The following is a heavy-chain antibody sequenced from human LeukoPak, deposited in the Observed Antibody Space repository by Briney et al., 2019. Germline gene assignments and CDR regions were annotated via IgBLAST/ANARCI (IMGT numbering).Heavy chain of an antibody. Sequence: RSETLSLTCTVSGGSISSYYWSWIRQPPGKGLEGIGYIHYSGSTHYNPSLKSRVTISVDTSKNQVSLKLRSVTAADTAVYFCARGPYSYDSSGAFDIWGQGTMVTVSS. J-gene: IGHJ3*02. CDR2: IHYSGST. CDR3: ARGPYSYDSSGAFDI. D-gene: IGHD3-22*01. CDR1: GGSISSYY. V-gene: IGHV4-59*01.